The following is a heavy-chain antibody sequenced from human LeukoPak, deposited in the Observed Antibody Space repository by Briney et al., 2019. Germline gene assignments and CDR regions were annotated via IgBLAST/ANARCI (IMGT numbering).Heavy chain of an antibody. CDR1: GYSFTRNW. D-gene: IGHD3-10*01. Sequence: GESLKISCKGSGYSFTRNWIGWVRQMPGKGLEWMGIIYPGDSATTYRPSFQGQVTISADKSISTAYLHRSSLKAADTVMCYCPELLDFKAMGGYNHFDYWGQGTLVTVSS. CDR3: PELLDFKAMGGYNHFDY. J-gene: IGHJ4*02. CDR2: IYPGDSAT. V-gene: IGHV5-51*01.